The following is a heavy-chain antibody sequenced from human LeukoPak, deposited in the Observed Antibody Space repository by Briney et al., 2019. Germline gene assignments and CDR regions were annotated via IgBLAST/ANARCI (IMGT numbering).Heavy chain of an antibody. V-gene: IGHV3-64D*09. Sequence: GGSLRLSCSASGFTFSRYAMHWVRQAPGKGLEYVSAISSNGGSTYYADSVKDRFTISRDNSKNTLYLQMSSLRAEDTAVYYCVKDIAAARDYWGQGTLVTVSS. CDR1: GFTFSRYA. J-gene: IGHJ4*02. CDR2: ISSNGGST. CDR3: VKDIAAARDY. D-gene: IGHD6-13*01.